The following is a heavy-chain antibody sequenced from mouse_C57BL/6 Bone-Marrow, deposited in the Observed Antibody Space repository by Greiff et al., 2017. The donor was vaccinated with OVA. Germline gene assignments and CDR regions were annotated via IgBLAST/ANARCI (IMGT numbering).Heavy chain of an antibody. V-gene: IGHV5-12*01. CDR3: ARGGLLNFDY. J-gene: IGHJ2*01. CDR1: GFTFSDYY. D-gene: IGHD1-1*01. Sequence: EVKLVESGGGLVQPGGSLKLSCAASGFTFSDYYMYWVRQTPEKRLEWVAYISNGGGSTYYPDTVKGRFTISRDNAKNTLYLQMSRLKSEDTAMYYCARGGLLNFDYWGQGTTLTVSS. CDR2: ISNGGGST.